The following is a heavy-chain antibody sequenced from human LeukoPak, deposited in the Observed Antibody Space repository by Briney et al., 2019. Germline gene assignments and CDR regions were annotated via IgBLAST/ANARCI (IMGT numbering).Heavy chain of an antibody. CDR2: IYYSGST. CDR3: ARRAMVRGGTYFDY. D-gene: IGHD3-10*01. J-gene: IGHJ4*02. V-gene: IGHV4-61*01. CDR1: GGSVSSGSYY. Sequence: SSETLSLTCTVSGGSVSSGSYYWSWIRQPPGKGLEWIGYIYYSGSTNYNPSLKSRATISVDTSKNQFSLKLSSVTAADTAVYYCARRAMVRGGTYFDYWGQGTLVTVSS.